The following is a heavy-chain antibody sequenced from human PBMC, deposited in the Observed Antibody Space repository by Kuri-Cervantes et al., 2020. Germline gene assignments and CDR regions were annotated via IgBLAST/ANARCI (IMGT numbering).Heavy chain of an antibody. J-gene: IGHJ5*02. CDR1: GYSFTNYW. Sequence: GESLKISCKASGYSFTNYWIGWVRQMPGKGLELMGIIYPPDSDTRYSPSFQGQVIISADRSISTAYLQWSSLKASDTAIYYCARRVTEVTTGENWFDPWGEGTLVTVSS. D-gene: IGHD4-17*01. CDR2: IYPPDSDT. V-gene: IGHV5-51*01. CDR3: ARRVTEVTTGENWFDP.